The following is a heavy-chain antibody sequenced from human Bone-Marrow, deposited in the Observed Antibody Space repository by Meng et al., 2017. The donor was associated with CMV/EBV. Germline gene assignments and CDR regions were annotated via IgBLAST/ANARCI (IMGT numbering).Heavy chain of an antibody. CDR1: GFSFSDYT. CDR2: ISRSSTVI. D-gene: IGHD2-8*01. J-gene: IGHJ3*01. CDR3: ARDGACINGVCSYTF. Sequence: GGSLRLSCTASGFSFSDYTMNWARQAPGKGLEWVSSISRSSTVIFYADSVKGRFTISRDNAKNSLYLQMNSLRVEDTAVFYCARDGACINGVCSYTFWGQGTMVTVSS. V-gene: IGHV3-21*01.